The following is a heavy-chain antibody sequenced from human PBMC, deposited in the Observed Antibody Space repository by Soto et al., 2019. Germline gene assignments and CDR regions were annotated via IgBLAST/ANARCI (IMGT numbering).Heavy chain of an antibody. D-gene: IGHD3-10*01. V-gene: IGHV3-74*03. CDR2: ITDTGGDT. Sequence: EVQLVESGGGLVQPGGSLRLSCAASGFTFTSHWMHWVRQAPGKGLVWISTITDTGGDTKYADSVRGRFTMSRDNSKKTLYLQMNSLRVEDSALYYCARGSTDSYPGSRIFDFWGRGTLVTVSS. CDR1: GFTFTSHW. CDR3: ARGSTDSYPGSRIFDF. J-gene: IGHJ4*02.